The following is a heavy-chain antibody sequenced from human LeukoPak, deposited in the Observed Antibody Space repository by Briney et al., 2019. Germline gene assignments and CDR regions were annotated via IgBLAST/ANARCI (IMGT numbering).Heavy chain of an antibody. CDR1: GGSFSGYY. CDR3: ARGYGEYSGYDYVYYFDY. CDR2: INHSGST. V-gene: IGHV4-34*01. D-gene: IGHD5-12*01. Sequence: SETLSLTCAVYGGSFSGYYWSWIRQPPGKGLEWIGEINHSGSTNYNPSLKSRVTISVDTSKNQSSLKLSSVTAADTAVYYCARGYGEYSGYDYVYYFDYWGQGTLVTVSS. J-gene: IGHJ4*02.